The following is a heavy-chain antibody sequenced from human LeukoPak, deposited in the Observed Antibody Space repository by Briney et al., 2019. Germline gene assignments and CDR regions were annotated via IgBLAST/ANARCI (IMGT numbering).Heavy chain of an antibody. Sequence: PGRSLRLSCAASGFTFSSYGIRWVRQAPGKGLEWVAVIWYDGSNKYYADSVRGRFTISRDNSKNTLYLQMNSLRAEDTDVYYCARDTPDAFDIWGQGTMVTVSS. CDR1: GFTFSSYG. D-gene: IGHD2-15*01. J-gene: IGHJ3*02. CDR2: IWYDGSNK. CDR3: ARDTPDAFDI. V-gene: IGHV3-33*01.